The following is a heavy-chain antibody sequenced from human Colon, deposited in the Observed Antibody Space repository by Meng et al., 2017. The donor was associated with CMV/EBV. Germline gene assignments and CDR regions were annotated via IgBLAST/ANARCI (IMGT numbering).Heavy chain of an antibody. J-gene: IGHJ6*02. Sequence: GESLKISCAASGFTFHTYSMNWVRQAPGKGLEWVSSISDVSRYIYYADSVKGRFTISRDNAKNSLYLQMNSLRAEDTAVYYCAREGITIFGVVITAGYYYGMDVWGQGTTVTVSS. CDR3: AREGITIFGVVITAGYYYGMDV. CDR2: ISDVSRYI. D-gene: IGHD3-3*01. V-gene: IGHV3-21*01. CDR1: GFTFHTYS.